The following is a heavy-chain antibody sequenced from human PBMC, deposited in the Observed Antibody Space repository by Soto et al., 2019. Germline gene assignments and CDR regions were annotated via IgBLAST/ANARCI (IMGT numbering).Heavy chain of an antibody. V-gene: IGHV3-23*01. CDR3: AKDLRPDGRYDLDY. CDR1: GFIFRTYA. D-gene: IGHD1-26*01. Sequence: EVQLLESGGGLAQPGGSLRLSCAASGFIFRTYAMNWVRQAPGKGLEWVSVMVGDGSSSDYADSVRGRYTIFRDNSKNTLYLQMNNLGAEDTAVYYCAKDLRPDGRYDLDYWGQGTLVTVSS. CDR2: MVGDGSSS. J-gene: IGHJ4*02.